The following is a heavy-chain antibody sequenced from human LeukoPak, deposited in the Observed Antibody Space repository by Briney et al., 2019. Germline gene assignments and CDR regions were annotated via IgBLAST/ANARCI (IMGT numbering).Heavy chain of an antibody. CDR1: GFIFSNYA. J-gene: IGHJ4*02. D-gene: IGHD5-24*01. CDR3: AKEGRSLQTY. Sequence: GGSLRLSCAASGFIFSNYAMNWVRLAPGKGLEWVANIKEDGTETYYVDSVKGRFTISRDNAKNSLYLQMNSLRVEDTAVYYCAKEGRSLQTYWGQGTLVTVSS. CDR2: IKEDGTET. V-gene: IGHV3-7*03.